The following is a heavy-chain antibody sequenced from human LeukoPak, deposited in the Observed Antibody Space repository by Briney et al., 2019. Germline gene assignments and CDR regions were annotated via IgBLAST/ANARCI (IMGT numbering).Heavy chain of an antibody. V-gene: IGHV1-2*02. Sequence: ASVKVSCKASGSTFTDYYMHWVRQAPGQGLEWMGWINPNSGGTNYAQEFQGRVTMTRDTSISTAYMELSRLRSDDTAVYYCAKAATNYYYYMDVWGKGTTVTVSS. CDR2: INPNSGGT. J-gene: IGHJ6*03. CDR3: AKAATNYYYYMDV. D-gene: IGHD2-15*01. CDR1: GSTFTDYY.